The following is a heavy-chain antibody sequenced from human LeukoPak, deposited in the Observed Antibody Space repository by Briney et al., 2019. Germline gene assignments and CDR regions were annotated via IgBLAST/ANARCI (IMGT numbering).Heavy chain of an antibody. CDR1: GFTFSSYS. J-gene: IGHJ6*02. D-gene: IGHD5-24*01. V-gene: IGHV3-21*01. Sequence: GGSLRLSCAASGFTFSSYSMNWVRQAPGKGLEWVSSISSSSSYIYYADSVKGRFTISRDNAKNSLYLQMNSLRAKDTAVYYCARDFVATTPYYGMDVWGQGTTVTVSS. CDR2: ISSSSSYI. CDR3: ARDFVATTPYYGMDV.